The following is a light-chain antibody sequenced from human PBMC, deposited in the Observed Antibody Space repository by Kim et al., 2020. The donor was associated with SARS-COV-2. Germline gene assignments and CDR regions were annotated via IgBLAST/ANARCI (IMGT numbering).Light chain of an antibody. CDR2: GLN. CDR1: SIATHY. V-gene: IGLV3-19*01. J-gene: IGLJ3*02. CDR3: YSRASSGIHWM. Sequence: SSELTQDPAVSVALGQTVTITCQGDSIATHYATWYQQKSGQAPVVVNYGLNNRPSGIPGRFSASISGDTSSLTISDAQAEDEADYYCYSRASSGIHWMFG.